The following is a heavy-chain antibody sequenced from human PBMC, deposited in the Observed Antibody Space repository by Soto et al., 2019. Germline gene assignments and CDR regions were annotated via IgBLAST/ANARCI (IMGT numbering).Heavy chain of an antibody. V-gene: IGHV3-30-3*01. J-gene: IGHJ4*02. CDR1: GFTFSSFA. Sequence: QVQLVESGGGVVQPGGSLRLSCAASGFTFSSFAMHWVRQAPGQGMEWVSVISFNGGAKYYQDSMECRFTISRANSENTLYLEMNTVRHEDTAVYLCARRTAVGAHCAFGGRGSLVKVSS. D-gene: IGHD6-19*01. CDR3: ARRTAVGAHCAF. CDR2: ISFNGGAK.